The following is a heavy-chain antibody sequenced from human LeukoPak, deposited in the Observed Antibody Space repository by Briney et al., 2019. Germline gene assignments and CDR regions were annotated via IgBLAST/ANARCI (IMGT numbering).Heavy chain of an antibody. V-gene: IGHV4-59*01. Sequence: PSETLSLTCTVSGGSISSYYWSWIRQPPGKGLEWIGYVYYSGNTNYNPSLKSRVTISVDTSKNQFSLKLSSVTAADTAVYYCARGFTWHDYWGQGTLVTVSS. CDR2: VYYSGNT. D-gene: IGHD2/OR15-2a*01. CDR1: GGSISSYY. CDR3: ARGFTWHDY. J-gene: IGHJ4*02.